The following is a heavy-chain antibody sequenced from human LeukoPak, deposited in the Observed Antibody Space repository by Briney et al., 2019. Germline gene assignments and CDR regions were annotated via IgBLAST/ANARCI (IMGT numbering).Heavy chain of an antibody. J-gene: IGHJ4*02. D-gene: IGHD6-19*01. CDR2: INHSGST. CDR1: GGSFSGYY. V-gene: IGHV4-34*01. Sequence: PSETLSLTCAVYGGSFSGYYRTWIRQPPGKGLEWIGEINHSGSTNYNPSLKSQVTMSVDTSKNQFSLKLSSVTAADTAVYFCASGGWYEGRVWGQGTLVTVSS. CDR3: ASGGWYEGRV.